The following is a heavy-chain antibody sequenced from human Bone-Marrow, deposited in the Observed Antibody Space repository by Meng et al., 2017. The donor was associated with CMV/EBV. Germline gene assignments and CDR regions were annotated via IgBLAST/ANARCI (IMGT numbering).Heavy chain of an antibody. Sequence: FSNAWRNWVSQDRGKGLEWVGRIKSNTDGGTTDYAAPVKGRFTISRDDSKNTLYLQMNSLKTEDTAVYYCTTDAIVVVVAATVAVDYWGQGTLVTVSS. D-gene: IGHD2-15*01. CDR3: TTDAIVVVVAATVAVDY. V-gene: IGHV3-15*07. CDR2: IKSNTDGGTT. CDR1: FSNAW. J-gene: IGHJ4*02.